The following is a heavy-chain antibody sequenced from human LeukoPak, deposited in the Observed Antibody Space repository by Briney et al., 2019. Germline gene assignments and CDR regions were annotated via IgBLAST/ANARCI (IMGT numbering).Heavy chain of an antibody. Sequence: KPSETLSLTCTVSGGSISSGGYYWSWIRQHPGKGLEWIGYIYYSGSTYYNPSLKSRVTISVDTSKNQFSLKLSSVTAADTAVYYCATPRLGGYYRWFDYWGQGTLVTVSS. CDR1: GGSISSGGYY. J-gene: IGHJ4*02. V-gene: IGHV4-31*03. CDR3: ATPRLGGYYRWFDY. CDR2: IYYSGST. D-gene: IGHD3-22*01.